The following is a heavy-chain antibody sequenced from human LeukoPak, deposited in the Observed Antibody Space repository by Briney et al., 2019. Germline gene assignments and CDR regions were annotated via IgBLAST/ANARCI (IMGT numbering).Heavy chain of an antibody. J-gene: IGHJ6*03. CDR2: IKQDESEK. CDR3: ARDRYSSSWSYYYYYYYMDV. CDR1: GFTFSSYW. D-gene: IGHD6-13*01. V-gene: IGHV3-7*01. Sequence: GGSLRLYCAASGFTFSSYWMSWVRQAPGKGLEWVANIKQDESEKYYVDSVKGRFTISRDNAKNSLYLQMNSLRAEDTAVYYCARDRYSSSWSYYYYYYYMDVWGKGTTVTVSS.